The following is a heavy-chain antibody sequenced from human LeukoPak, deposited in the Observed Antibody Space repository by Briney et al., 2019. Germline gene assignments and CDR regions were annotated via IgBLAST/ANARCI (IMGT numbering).Heavy chain of an antibody. J-gene: IGHJ4*02. V-gene: IGHV4-34*01. Sequence: SETLSLTCAVYGGSFSGYYWSWIRQPPGKGLEWIGEINHSGSTNYNPTLKSRVTISVDTSKNQFSLKLSSVTAAGTAVYYCARGPYCSSTSCYPYYFDYWGQGTLVTVSS. CDR2: INHSGST. CDR3: ARGPYCSSTSCYPYYFDY. CDR1: GGSFSGYY. D-gene: IGHD2-2*01.